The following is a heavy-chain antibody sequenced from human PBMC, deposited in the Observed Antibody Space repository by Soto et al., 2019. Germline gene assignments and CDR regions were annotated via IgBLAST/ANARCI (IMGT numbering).Heavy chain of an antibody. D-gene: IGHD3-10*01. J-gene: IGHJ6*02. CDR2: IKHDGTEK. CDR3: VRDTSIRVSILGSHGLEV. CDR1: GFTFSNYW. Sequence: GGSLRLSCAASGFTFSNYWMNWVRQTPGKGLEWVANIKHDGTEKDYVDSVKGRFTISRDNAKNSLYLQMNSLRAEDTAVYYCVRDTSIRVSILGSHGLEVWGQGTTVTVYS. V-gene: IGHV3-7*03.